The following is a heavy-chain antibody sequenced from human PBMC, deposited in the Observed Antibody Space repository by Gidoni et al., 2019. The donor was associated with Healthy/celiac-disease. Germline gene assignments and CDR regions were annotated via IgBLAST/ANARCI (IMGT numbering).Heavy chain of an antibody. CDR1: GSTFTDYY. CDR3: ARSPKYCSSTSCQGDYFDY. CDR2: INPNSGGT. J-gene: IGHJ4*02. D-gene: IGHD2-2*01. Sequence: QVQLVQSGAEVKKPGASLKVSCKAFGSTFTDYYMHWVRQAPGQGLEGMGWINPNSGGTNDAQKCQGWVTMTRDTSSSTAYMELSRLRTDDTAVDYWARSPKYCSSTSCQGDYFDYWGQGTLVTVSS. V-gene: IGHV1-2*04.